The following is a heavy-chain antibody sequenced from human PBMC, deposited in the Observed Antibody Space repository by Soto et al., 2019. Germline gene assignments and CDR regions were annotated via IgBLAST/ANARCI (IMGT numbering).Heavy chain of an antibody. Sequence: SETLSLTCAVYGGSFSGYYWSWIRQPPGKGLEWIGEINHSGSTNYNPSLKSRVTISVDTSKNQFSLKLSSVTAADTAVYYCARGGRYSGYPYWAQGTLVTVSS. CDR3: ARGGRYSGYPY. J-gene: IGHJ4*02. V-gene: IGHV4-34*01. CDR1: GGSFSGYY. CDR2: INHSGST. D-gene: IGHD5-12*01.